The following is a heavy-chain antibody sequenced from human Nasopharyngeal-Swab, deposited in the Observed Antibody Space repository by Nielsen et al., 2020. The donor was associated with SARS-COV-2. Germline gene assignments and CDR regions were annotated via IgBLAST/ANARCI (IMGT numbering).Heavy chain of an antibody. D-gene: IGHD2-2*01. CDR3: ARRGRYCSSTSCYAEHFDY. J-gene: IGHJ4*02. CDR2: IYPGDSDT. Sequence: VRRMPGKGLEWMGIIYPGDSDTRYSPSFQGQVTISADKSISTAYLQWSSLKASDTAMYYCARRGRYCSSTSCYAEHFDYWGQGTLVTVSS. V-gene: IGHV5-51*01.